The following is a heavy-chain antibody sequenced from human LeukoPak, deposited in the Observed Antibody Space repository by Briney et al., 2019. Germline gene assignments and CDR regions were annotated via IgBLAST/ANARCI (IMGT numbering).Heavy chain of an antibody. CDR3: ARDRYIYGSDDRWFDP. J-gene: IGHJ5*02. CDR2: IYNSGNT. D-gene: IGHD5-18*01. Sequence: SETLSLTCTVSGGSISSGSYYWSWIRQPAGKGLEWIGRIYNSGNTNYNPSLKSRVTISVDTSKNQFSLKLSSVTAADTAVYYCARDRYIYGSDDRWFDPWGQGTLVTVSS. CDR1: GGSISSGSYY. V-gene: IGHV4-61*10.